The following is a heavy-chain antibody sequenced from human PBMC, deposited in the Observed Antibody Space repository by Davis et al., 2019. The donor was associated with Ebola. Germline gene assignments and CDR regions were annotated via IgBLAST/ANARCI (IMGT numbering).Heavy chain of an antibody. J-gene: IGHJ5*02. CDR3: ARDQGRYFDWSWFDP. CDR1: GGSISSGGYY. D-gene: IGHD3-9*01. V-gene: IGHV4-61*08. CDR2: IYYSGST. Sequence: SETLSLTCTVSGGSISSGGYYWSWIRQHPGKGLEWIGYIYYSGSTNYNPSLKSRVTISVDTSKNQFSLKLSSVTAADTAVYYCARDQGRYFDWSWFDPWGQGTLVTVSS.